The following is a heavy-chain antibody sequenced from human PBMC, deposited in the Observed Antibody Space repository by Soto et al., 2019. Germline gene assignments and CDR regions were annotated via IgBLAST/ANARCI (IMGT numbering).Heavy chain of an antibody. J-gene: IGHJ3*01. CDR3: AKDWDMITTYYDSSGYPPAV. V-gene: IGHV3-23*01. CDR1: GFTFSSYA. D-gene: IGHD3-22*01. Sequence: GSLRLSCAASGFTFSSYAMSWVRQAPGKGLEWVSAISGSGGSTYYADSVKGRFTISRDNSKNTLYLQMNSLRAEDTAVYYCAKDWDMITTYYDSSGYPPAVWGQGTMVPVSS. CDR2: ISGSGGST.